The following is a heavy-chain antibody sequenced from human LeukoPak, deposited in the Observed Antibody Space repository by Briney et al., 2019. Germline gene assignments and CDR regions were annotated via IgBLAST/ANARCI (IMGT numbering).Heavy chain of an antibody. CDR2: IKQDGSEK. V-gene: IGHV3-7*03. Sequence: PGGSLRLSCAASGFTFSSYWMSWVRQAPGKGLEWVANIKQDGSEKYYVDSVKGRFTISRDIANNTVFLQMNSLRVEDTAVYYCARGGGHQPTYYQYLDVWGKGTTVTVSS. CDR1: GFTFSSYW. D-gene: IGHD1-14*01. CDR3: ARGGGHQPTYYQYLDV. J-gene: IGHJ6*03.